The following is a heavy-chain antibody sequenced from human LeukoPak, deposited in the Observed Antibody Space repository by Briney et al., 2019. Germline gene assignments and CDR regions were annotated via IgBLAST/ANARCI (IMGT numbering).Heavy chain of an antibody. CDR1: GFTFSSYS. D-gene: IGHD5-18*01. Sequence: PGGSLRLSCAASGFTFSSYSMNWVRQAPGKGLQWVSYISSSSTTIYYADSVKGRFTISRDNAKKSLFLQMNSLRAEDTAVYYCARGLEAGGHRGYSYGYFDYWGQGTLVTVSS. CDR2: ISSSSTTI. V-gene: IGHV3-48*01. J-gene: IGHJ4*02. CDR3: ARGLEAGGHRGYSYGYFDY.